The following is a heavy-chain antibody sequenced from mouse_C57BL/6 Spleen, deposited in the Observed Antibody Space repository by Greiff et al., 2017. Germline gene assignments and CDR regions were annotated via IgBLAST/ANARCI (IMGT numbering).Heavy chain of an antibody. V-gene: IGHV1-18*01. D-gene: IGHD1-1*01. Sequence: EVQLQQSGPELVKPGASVKIPCKASGYTFTDYNMDWVKQSHGKSLEWIGDINPNNGGTIYNQKFKGKATLTVDKSSSTAYMGLRSLTSEDTAVYYCARGGKPLRYWFAYWGQGTLVTVSA. J-gene: IGHJ3*01. CDR2: INPNNGGT. CDR3: ARGGKPLRYWFAY. CDR1: GYTFTDYN.